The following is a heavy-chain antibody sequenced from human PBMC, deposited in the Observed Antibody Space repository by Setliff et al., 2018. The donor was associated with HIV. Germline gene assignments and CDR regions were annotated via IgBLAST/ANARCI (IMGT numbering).Heavy chain of an antibody. V-gene: IGHV3-53*01. CDR1: GFTVSTNY. J-gene: IGHJ4*02. CDR2: IYSGGST. Sequence: LRLSCAASGFTVSTNYVSWVRQAPGKGLEWVSVIYSGGSTYYADSVRGRFTMSRDNSKNTLYLQMNSLRAEDTAVYYCARDILSSGWWTGFDYWGQGTLVTVSS. D-gene: IGHD6-19*01. CDR3: ARDILSSGWWTGFDY.